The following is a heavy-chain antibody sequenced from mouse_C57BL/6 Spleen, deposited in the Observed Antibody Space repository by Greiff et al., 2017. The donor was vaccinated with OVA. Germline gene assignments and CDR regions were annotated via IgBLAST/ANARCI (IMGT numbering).Heavy chain of an antibody. V-gene: IGHV5-16*01. CDR2: INYDGSST. CDR1: GFTFSDYY. Sequence: EVNVVESEGGLVQPGSSMKLSCTASGFTFSDYYMARVRPVPEKGLEWVANINYDGSSTYYLDSLKSRFIISRDNAKNILYLQMSSLKSEDTATYYCARDEDWFAYWGQGTLVTVSA. CDR3: ARDEDWFAY. J-gene: IGHJ3*01.